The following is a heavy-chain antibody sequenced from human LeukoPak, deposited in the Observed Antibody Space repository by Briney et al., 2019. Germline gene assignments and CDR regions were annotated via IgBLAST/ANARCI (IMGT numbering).Heavy chain of an antibody. D-gene: IGHD1-14*01. V-gene: IGHV7-4-1*02. CDR1: GYTFTDSY. CDR2: INTNTGNP. Sequence: GASVKVSCKTSGYTFTDSYIHWVRQAPGQGLEWMGWINTNTGNPTYAQGFTGRFVFSLDTSVSTAYLQISSLKAEDTAVYYCARGRTGVAGYYYYYMDVWGKGTTVTVSS. CDR3: ARGRTGVAGYYYYYMDV. J-gene: IGHJ6*03.